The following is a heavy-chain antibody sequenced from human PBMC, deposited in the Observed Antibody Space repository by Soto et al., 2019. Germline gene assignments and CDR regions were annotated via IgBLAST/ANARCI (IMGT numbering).Heavy chain of an antibody. J-gene: IGHJ2*01. Sequence: QVQLVQSGAEVKKPGSSVKVSCKASGGTFSSYAISWVRQAPGQGLEWMGGIIPIFGTANYAQKFQGRVTITAYESTSTAYMELSRLRSEDTAVYYCARVVTVVKSFHYWYFDLWGRGTLVTVSS. D-gene: IGHD2-15*01. V-gene: IGHV1-69*12. CDR3: ARVVTVVKSFHYWYFDL. CDR2: IIPIFGTA. CDR1: GGTFSSYA.